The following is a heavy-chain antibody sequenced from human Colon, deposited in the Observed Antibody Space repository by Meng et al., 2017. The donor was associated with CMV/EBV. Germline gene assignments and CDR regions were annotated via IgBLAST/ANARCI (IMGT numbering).Heavy chain of an antibody. CDR1: GFSFSSYS. V-gene: IGHV3-21*01. Sequence: GESLKISCVVSGFSFSSYSMNWVRQAPGKGPEWVSSISGSSCDIYYADSVKGRFTISRDNAKNTLFLNMDSLRADDAAVYYCATTSRGPAPKWGQGTLVTVSS. CDR3: ATTSRGPAPK. CDR2: ISGSSCDI. D-gene: IGHD2/OR15-2a*01. J-gene: IGHJ4*02.